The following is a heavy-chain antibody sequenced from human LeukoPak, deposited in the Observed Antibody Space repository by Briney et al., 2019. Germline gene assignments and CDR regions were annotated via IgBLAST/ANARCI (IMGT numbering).Heavy chain of an antibody. CDR3: ARQYSSSWYLDY. CDR1: GGSISSYY. Sequence: PSETLSLTCTVSGGSISSYYWRWIRQPAGKGLEWIGRIYTSGSTNYNPSLKSRVTISVDKSKNQFSLKLSSVTAADTAVYYCARQYSSSWYLDYWGQGTLVTVSS. CDR2: IYTSGST. D-gene: IGHD6-13*01. V-gene: IGHV4-4*07. J-gene: IGHJ4*02.